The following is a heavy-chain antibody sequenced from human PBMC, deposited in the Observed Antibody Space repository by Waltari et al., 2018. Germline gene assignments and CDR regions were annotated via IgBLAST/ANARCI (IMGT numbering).Heavy chain of an antibody. V-gene: IGHV1-8*01. CDR3: ARSYDSGCHAGAY. CDR1: GYTFTSYD. Sequence: QVQLEQSGAEVKKHGASVKVSCKASGYTFTSYDINWVRQATGQGLEWMGWMNPNSGNTASAQKFQGRVTMTRNTSISTAYMELSSLRSEDTAVYYCARSYDSGCHAGAYWGQGTRVTVSS. CDR2: MNPNSGNT. J-gene: IGHJ4*02. D-gene: IGHD6-19*01.